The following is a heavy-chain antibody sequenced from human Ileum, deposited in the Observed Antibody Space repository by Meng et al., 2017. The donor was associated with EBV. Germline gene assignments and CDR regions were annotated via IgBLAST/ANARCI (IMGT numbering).Heavy chain of an antibody. CDR3: TRQGQDL. CDR2: ISSENYT. D-gene: IGHD2-15*01. V-gene: IGHV3-30*03. Sequence: QGKVVESGGVVGQPGRSLRLSCVVSGLTFSKQIIHWIRQAPGEGLDWVAVISSENYTCYSDSVKGRFTITRDNSANTVYLQMDNLGPQDTALYFCTRQGQDLWGQGTLVTVSS. J-gene: IGHJ4*02. CDR1: GLTFSKQI.